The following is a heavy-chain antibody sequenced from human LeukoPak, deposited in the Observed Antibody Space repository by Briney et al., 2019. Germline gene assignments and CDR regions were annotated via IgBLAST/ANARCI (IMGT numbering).Heavy chain of an antibody. D-gene: IGHD4-11*01. CDR1: GYTFTGYN. CDR2: INPNNGGT. Sequence: GASVKVSCKASGYTFTGYNMHWVRQAPGQGLEWMGWINPNNGGTIYAQKFRGRVTMTRDTSISTAYMELSSLRSDDTAVYYCARPLNDYTFDYWGQGTLGTVSS. CDR3: ARPLNDYTFDY. V-gene: IGHV1-2*02. J-gene: IGHJ4*02.